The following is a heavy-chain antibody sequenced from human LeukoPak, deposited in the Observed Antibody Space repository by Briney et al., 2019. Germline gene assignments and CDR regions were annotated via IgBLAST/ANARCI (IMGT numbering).Heavy chain of an antibody. J-gene: IGHJ3*02. D-gene: IGHD1-26*01. CDR3: ARGLVGLTPHAGVFQI. CDR1: GGSFSSSY. V-gene: IGHV4-59*01. Sequence: SETLSLTCIVSGGSFSSSYWSWIRQPPGKGLEWIAYVYSNGNTNSNPSLKSRVTIAVDTSQSQFSLKLSSVTAADTAVYYCARGLVGLTPHAGVFQIWGQGTKVTVSS. CDR2: VYSNGNT.